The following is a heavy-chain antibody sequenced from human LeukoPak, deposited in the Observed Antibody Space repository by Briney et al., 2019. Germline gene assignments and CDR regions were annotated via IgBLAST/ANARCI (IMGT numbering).Heavy chain of an antibody. CDR2: ISGGSSTI. Sequence: GGSLRLSCAASGFIFSSYSINWVRQPPGKGLEWVSYISGGSSTIYYADSVKGRFTISRDNAKNSLFLQMNSLRAEDTAVYYCVTLSFGPPYWGQGTLVTVSS. CDR3: VTLSFGPPY. J-gene: IGHJ4*02. D-gene: IGHD2/OR15-2a*01. CDR1: GFIFSSYS. V-gene: IGHV3-48*01.